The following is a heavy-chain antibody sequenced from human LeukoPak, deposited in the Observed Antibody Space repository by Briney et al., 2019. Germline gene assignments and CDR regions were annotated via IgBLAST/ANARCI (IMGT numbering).Heavy chain of an antibody. Sequence: PSETLSLACTVSGGSISSYYWSWIGQPPGKGLEGFGYIYSSGSTNYNPSLKSRVTISVDTSKNQFSLKLSSVTAADTAVYYCARHAGQLAFSHFDYLGQGTLVTVSS. CDR2: IYSSGST. CDR1: GGSISSYY. J-gene: IGHJ4*02. D-gene: IGHD6-13*01. CDR3: ARHAGQLAFSHFDY. V-gene: IGHV4-59*08.